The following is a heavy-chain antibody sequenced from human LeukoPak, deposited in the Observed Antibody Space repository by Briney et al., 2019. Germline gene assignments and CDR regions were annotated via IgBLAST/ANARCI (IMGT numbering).Heavy chain of an antibody. CDR3: AQRPGLYNFWSGYNQPNRFDP. CDR1: GFSLSTSGVV. Sequence: ESGPTLVKPTQTLTLTCTFSGFSLSTSGVVVGWIRQPPGKPLEWLALIYWDDDKRYSPSLQTRLTITKDTSKNQVVLTMTNMDPVDTATYYCAQRPGLYNFWSGYNQPNRFDPWGQGTLVTVSS. D-gene: IGHD3-3*01. J-gene: IGHJ5*02. V-gene: IGHV2-5*02. CDR2: IYWDDDK.